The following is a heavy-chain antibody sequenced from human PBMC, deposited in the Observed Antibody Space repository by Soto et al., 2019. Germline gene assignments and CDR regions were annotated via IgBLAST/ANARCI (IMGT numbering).Heavy chain of an antibody. CDR2: ISYDGSNK. CDR1: GFTFSSYG. CDR3: AKVRIAAAAQLEKNWYFDL. Sequence: QVQLVESGGGVVQPGRSLRLSCAASGFTFSSYGMHWVRQAPGKGLEWVAVISYDGSNKYYADSVKGRFTISRDNSKNTLYLQMNSLRAEDTAVYYCAKVRIAAAAQLEKNWYFDLWGRGTLVTVSS. D-gene: IGHD6-13*01. J-gene: IGHJ2*01. V-gene: IGHV3-30*18.